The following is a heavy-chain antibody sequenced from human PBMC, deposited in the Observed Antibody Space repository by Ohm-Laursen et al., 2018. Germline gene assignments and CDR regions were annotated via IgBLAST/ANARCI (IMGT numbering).Heavy chain of an antibody. J-gene: IGHJ4*02. CDR3: AREGAYCSGGSCYSSFDY. V-gene: IGHV1-46*01. CDR1: GYTFTGYY. Sequence: ASVKVSCKASGYTFTGYYMHWVRQAPGQGLEWMGMINPSGGSTYYAQKFQGRVAMTRDTSTSTVYMNLSSLRSEDTAVYYCAREGAYCSGGSCYSSFDYWGQGTLVTVSS. CDR2: INPSGGST. D-gene: IGHD2-15*01.